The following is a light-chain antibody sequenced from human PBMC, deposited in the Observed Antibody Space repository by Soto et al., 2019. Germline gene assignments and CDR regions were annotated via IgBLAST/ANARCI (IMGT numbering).Light chain of an antibody. Sequence: IVLTQSPGTLSLSPGERATLSCRASQSVRNNYLAWYQQKPGQAPRLLIYGASSRATGLPDRFSGSGSGTDFTLTISRLEPEDFAVYYCQQLGTFGQGTKVEIK. CDR3: QQLGT. V-gene: IGKV3-20*01. J-gene: IGKJ1*01. CDR2: GAS. CDR1: QSVRNNY.